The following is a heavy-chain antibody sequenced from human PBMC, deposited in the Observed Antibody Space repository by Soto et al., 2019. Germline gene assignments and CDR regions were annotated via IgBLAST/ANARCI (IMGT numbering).Heavy chain of an antibody. Sequence: GGSLRLSCAASGFTLSGYAMDWVRQAPGKGLEYVSGISSNGVGTYYADSVQGRFTISRDNSKNTLYLQMNSLRPEDTAVYYCAKDSAAGWLQPWGQGTLVTVSS. CDR2: ISSNGVGT. CDR1: GFTLSGYA. J-gene: IGHJ4*02. V-gene: IGHV3-64*04. CDR3: AKDSAAGWLQP. D-gene: IGHD5-12*01.